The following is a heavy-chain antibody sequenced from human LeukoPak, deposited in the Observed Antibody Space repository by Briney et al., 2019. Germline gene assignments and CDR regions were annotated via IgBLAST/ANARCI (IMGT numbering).Heavy chain of an antibody. V-gene: IGHV1-58*02. Sequence: ASVKVSCKASGFTFTSSAMQWVRQARGQRLEWIGWIVVGSGNTNYAQKFQERVTITRDMSTSTAYMELSSLRSEDTAVYYCAAGTYYDFWGGTTADVWGQGTTVTVSS. CDR1: GFTFTSSA. CDR2: IVVGSGNT. D-gene: IGHD3-3*01. CDR3: AAGTYYDFWGGTTADV. J-gene: IGHJ6*02.